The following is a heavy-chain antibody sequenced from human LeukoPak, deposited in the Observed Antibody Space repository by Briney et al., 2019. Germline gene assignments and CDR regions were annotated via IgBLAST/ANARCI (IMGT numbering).Heavy chain of an antibody. V-gene: IGHV4-34*01. J-gene: IGHJ4*02. CDR1: GGSISGYY. D-gene: IGHD6-19*01. Sequence: KPSETLSLTCTVSGGSISGYYWSWIRQPPGKGLEWIGEINHSGSTNYNPSLKSRVTISVDTSKNQFSLKLSSMTAADTAVYYCARVAFRQWLVQGIDYWGQGTLVTVSS. CDR2: INHSGST. CDR3: ARVAFRQWLVQGIDY.